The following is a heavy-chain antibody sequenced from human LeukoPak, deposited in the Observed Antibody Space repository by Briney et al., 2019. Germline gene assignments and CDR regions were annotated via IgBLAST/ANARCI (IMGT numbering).Heavy chain of an antibody. Sequence: SETLSLTCAVSGGSISSGGYSWSWIRQPPGKGLEWIGYIYHSGSTYYNPSLKSRVTISVDRSKNQFSLKLSSVTAADTAVYYCARVGGYCSSTSCLSPYWYFDLWGRGTLVTVSS. CDR2: IYHSGST. CDR3: ARVGGYCSSTSCLSPYWYFDL. D-gene: IGHD2-2*01. J-gene: IGHJ2*01. CDR1: GGSISSGGYS. V-gene: IGHV4-30-2*01.